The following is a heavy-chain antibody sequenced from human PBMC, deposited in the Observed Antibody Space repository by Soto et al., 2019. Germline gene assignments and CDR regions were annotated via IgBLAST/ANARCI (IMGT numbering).Heavy chain of an antibody. V-gene: IGHV3-30*18. D-gene: IGHD2-2*02. CDR3: AKDLGYCSSTSCYKSYYYYGMDV. CDR1: GFTFSSYG. J-gene: IGHJ6*02. Sequence: PGGSLRLSCAASGFTFSSYGMHWVRQAPGKGLEWVAVISYDGSNKYYADSVKGRFTISRDNSKNTLYLQMNSLRAEDTAVYYCAKDLGYCSSTSCYKSYYYYGMDVWGQGTTVTVSS. CDR2: ISYDGSNK.